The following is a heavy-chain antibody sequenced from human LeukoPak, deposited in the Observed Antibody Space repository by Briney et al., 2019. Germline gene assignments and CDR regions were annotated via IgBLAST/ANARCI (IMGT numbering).Heavy chain of an antibody. CDR3: ARDAEPLWFGESHFDY. CDR1: GYTFSSYY. J-gene: IGHJ4*02. D-gene: IGHD3-10*01. CDR2: INPSGGST. V-gene: IGHV1-46*01. Sequence: ASVKVSCKASGYTFSSYYMHWVRQAPGQGLEWMGIINPSGGSTSYAQKFQGRVTMTRDMSTSTVYMELSSLRSEDTAVYYCARDAEPLWFGESHFDYWGQGTLVTVSS.